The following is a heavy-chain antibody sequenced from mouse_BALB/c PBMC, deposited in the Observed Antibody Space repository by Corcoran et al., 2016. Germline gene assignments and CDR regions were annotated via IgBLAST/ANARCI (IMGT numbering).Heavy chain of an antibody. CDR1: VYTFTSYV. J-gene: IGHJ3*01. CDR3: AKGIAWFAY. V-gene: IGHV1S136*01. D-gene: IGHD2-12*01. CDR2: INPYNDGT. Sequence: EIQLQQSGPELVKHGASYKMSCKASVYTFTSYVMHWVKQKTGQGLEWIGYINPYNDGTKYNEKFKGKATLNSDKSYSTAYMELSSLTSEDSAVYYCAKGIAWFAYWGQGTLVTVSA.